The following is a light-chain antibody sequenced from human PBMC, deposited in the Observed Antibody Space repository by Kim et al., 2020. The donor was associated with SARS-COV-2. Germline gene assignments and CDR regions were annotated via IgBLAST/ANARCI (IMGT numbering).Light chain of an antibody. J-gene: IGKJ1*01. CDR2: GAS. V-gene: IGKV3-15*01. Sequence: VSPGERATLSCRASQSVSSNLAWYQQKPGQAPRLPIYGASTRATGIPASFSGSGSGTEFTLTISSLQSEDFAIYYCQQYYNWPRTFGQGTKVDIK. CDR1: QSVSSN. CDR3: QQYYNWPRT.